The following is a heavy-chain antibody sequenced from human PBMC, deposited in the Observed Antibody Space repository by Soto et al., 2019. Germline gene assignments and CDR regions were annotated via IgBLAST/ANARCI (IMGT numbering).Heavy chain of an antibody. J-gene: IGHJ5*02. CDR3: TRWNGYGDL. D-gene: IGHD1-1*01. V-gene: IGHV3-23*01. Sequence: EMQLLESGGGLVQPGGSLRLSCVVSGFSFSTYGVTWVRQAPGMGLEWVCGVSGGSGVTHYTDSVKGRFTISGDDSKNTVYLQMHRLRGEDTAVYYCTRWNGYGDLWGQGTLVTVSS. CDR1: GFSFSTYG. CDR2: VSGGSGVT.